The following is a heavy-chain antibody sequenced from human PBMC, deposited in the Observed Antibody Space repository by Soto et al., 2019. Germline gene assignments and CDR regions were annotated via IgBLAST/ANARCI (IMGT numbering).Heavy chain of an antibody. J-gene: IGHJ6*02. CDR2: IYYSGST. Sequence: SETLSLTCTVSGGSISSYYWSWIRQPPGKGLEWIGYIYYSGSTNYNPTLKSRVTISVDTSKNQFSLKLSSVTAADTAVYYCARDQGYYYYGMDVWGQGTTVTVS. CDR1: GGSISSYY. CDR3: ARDQGYYYYGMDV. V-gene: IGHV4-59*01.